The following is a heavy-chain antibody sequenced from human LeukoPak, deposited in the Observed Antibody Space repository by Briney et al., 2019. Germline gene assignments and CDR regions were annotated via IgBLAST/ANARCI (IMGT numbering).Heavy chain of an antibody. V-gene: IGHV1-2*02. J-gene: IGHJ4*02. D-gene: IGHD5-24*01. CDR3: AREGDDYKESFDY. CDR1: GYTFTVYY. Sequence: ASVKVTCKSSGYTFTVYYMHWVRQAPGQGLEWMGWINPNSGGTNYAQKFQGRVTMTRDTSTSTVYMELSSLRSEDTAVYYCAREGDDYKESFDYWGQGTLVTVSS. CDR2: INPNSGGT.